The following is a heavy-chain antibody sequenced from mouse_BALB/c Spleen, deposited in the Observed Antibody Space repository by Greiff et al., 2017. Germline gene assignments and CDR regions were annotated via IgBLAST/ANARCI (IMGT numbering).Heavy chain of an antibody. CDR2: IRLKSNNYAT. CDR3: TRRGDGYSYYYAMDY. D-gene: IGHD2-3*01. Sequence: EVKVEESGGGLVQPGGSLKLSCVASGFTFSNYWMNWVRQSPEKGLEWVAEIRLKSNNYATHYAESGKGRFTISRDDSKSSVYLQMNNLRAEDTGIYYCTRRGDGYSYYYAMDYWGQGTSVTVSS. CDR1: GFTFSNYW. V-gene: IGHV6-6*02. J-gene: IGHJ4*01.